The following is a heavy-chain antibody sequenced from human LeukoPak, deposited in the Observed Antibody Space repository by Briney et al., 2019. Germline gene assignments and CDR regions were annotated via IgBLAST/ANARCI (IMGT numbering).Heavy chain of an antibody. D-gene: IGHD5-12*01. CDR1: GYTFTGHY. Sequence: ASVKVSCKASGYTFTGHYMHWVRQAPGQGLEWMGWINPNSGGTNYAQKFQGRVTMTRDTSISTAYMELSRLRSDDTAVYYCARDPLRRGGYDQRFDPWGQGTLVTVSS. CDR3: ARDPLRRGGYDQRFDP. J-gene: IGHJ5*02. CDR2: INPNSGGT. V-gene: IGHV1-2*02.